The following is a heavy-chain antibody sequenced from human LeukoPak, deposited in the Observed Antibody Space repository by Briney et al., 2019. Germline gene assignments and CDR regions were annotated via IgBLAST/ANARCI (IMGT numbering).Heavy chain of an antibody. J-gene: IGHJ6*02. CDR3: ARDSKGDTKDEYYYYYYGMDV. CDR1: GGTFSSYA. D-gene: IGHD2-21*02. CDR2: IIPIFGTA. V-gene: IGHV1-69*13. Sequence: SVKVSCKASGGTFSSYAISGVRQAPGQGLEWMGGIIPIFGTANYAQKFQGRVTITADESTSTAYMELSSLRSEDTAVYYCARDSKGDTKDEYYYYYYGMDVWGQGTTVTVSS.